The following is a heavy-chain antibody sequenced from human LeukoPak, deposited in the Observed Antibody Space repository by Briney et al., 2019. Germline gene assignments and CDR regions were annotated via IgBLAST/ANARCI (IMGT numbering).Heavy chain of an antibody. D-gene: IGHD3-10*01. J-gene: IGHJ4*02. CDR3: AADPGKFGESNM. CDR1: GFTFTSSA. CDR2: IVVGSGNT. V-gene: IGHV1-58*01. Sequence: PVKVSRKASGFTFTSSAVQWVRQARGQRLEWIGWIVVGSGNTNYAQKFQERVTITRDMSTSTAYMELSSLRSEDTAVYYCAADPGKFGESNMWGQGTLVTVSS.